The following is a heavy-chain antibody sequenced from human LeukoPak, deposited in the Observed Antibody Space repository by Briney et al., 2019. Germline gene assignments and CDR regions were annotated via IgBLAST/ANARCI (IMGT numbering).Heavy chain of an antibody. CDR1: GGSISSYY. D-gene: IGHD6-19*01. V-gene: IGHV4-59*01. J-gene: IGHJ5*02. Sequence: SETLSLTCTVSGGSISSYYWNWIRQPPGKGLEWIGYIYYSGSNNYNPSLKSRVTISVDTSKNHLSLKLSSVTAADTAVYYCARDNRYSSGWYPRDWFDPWGQGTLVTVSS. CDR3: ARDNRYSSGWYPRDWFDP. CDR2: IYYSGSN.